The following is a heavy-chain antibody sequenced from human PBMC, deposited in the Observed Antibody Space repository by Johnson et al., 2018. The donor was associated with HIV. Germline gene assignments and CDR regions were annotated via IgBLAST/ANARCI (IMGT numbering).Heavy chain of an antibody. CDR3: ARTPRPYCYDSSDGAFDI. CDR1: GFTFDDYA. CDR2: ISWNSGSI. J-gene: IGHJ3*02. Sequence: QLVESGGGSVQPGRSLRLSCAASGFTFDDYAMHWVRQAPGKGLEWVSGISWNSGSIGHADSVKGRFTISRDNSKNTLSLHMNSLRAEDTAVFYCARTPRPYCYDSSDGAFDIWGQGTMVTVSS. D-gene: IGHD3-22*01. V-gene: IGHV3-9*01.